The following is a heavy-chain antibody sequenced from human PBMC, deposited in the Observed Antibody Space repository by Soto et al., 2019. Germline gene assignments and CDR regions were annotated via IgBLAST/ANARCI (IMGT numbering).Heavy chain of an antibody. CDR2: IYYSGST. V-gene: IGHV4-31*03. Sequence: PSETLSLTCTVSGGSISSGGYYWSWIRQHPGKGLEWIGYIYYSGSTYYNPSLKSRVTISVDTSKNQFSLKLSSVTAADTAVYYCAREGLRGYYYGMDVWGQGTTVTVSS. CDR3: AREGLRGYYYGMDV. J-gene: IGHJ6*02. CDR1: GGSISSGGYY. D-gene: IGHD3-16*01.